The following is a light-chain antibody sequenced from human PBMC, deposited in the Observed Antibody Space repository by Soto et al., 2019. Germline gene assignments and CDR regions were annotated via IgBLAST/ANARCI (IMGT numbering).Light chain of an antibody. CDR1: SSNVGSNY. V-gene: IGLV1-47*01. Sequence: QSVLTQPPSASGTPGQRVTISCSGSSSNVGSNYVYWCQQLPGTAPELLIYRNNQRPSGVPDRFSGSKSGTSASLAISGLRSEDEAEYYCAAWDYSLSGYVVFGGGTQLTVL. CDR3: AAWDYSLSGYVV. J-gene: IGLJ2*01. CDR2: RNN.